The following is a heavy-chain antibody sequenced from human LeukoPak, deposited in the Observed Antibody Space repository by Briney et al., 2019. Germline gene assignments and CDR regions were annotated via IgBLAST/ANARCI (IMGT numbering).Heavy chain of an antibody. CDR1: GFTFSSYS. Sequence: PGGSLRLSCAASGFTFSSYSMNWVRQAPGKGLEWVSSISSSSSYIYYADSVKGRFTISRDNAKNSLYLQMNSLRAEDTAVYYCARDSGGSYYGMDVWGQGTTVTVSS. CDR3: ARDSGGSYYGMDV. D-gene: IGHD2-15*01. V-gene: IGHV3-21*01. CDR2: ISSSSSYI. J-gene: IGHJ6*02.